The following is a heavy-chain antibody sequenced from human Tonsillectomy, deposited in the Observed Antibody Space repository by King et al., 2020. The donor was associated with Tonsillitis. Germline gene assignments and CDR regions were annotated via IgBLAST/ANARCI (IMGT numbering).Heavy chain of an antibody. D-gene: IGHD3-3*01. Sequence: QLQESGPGLVKPSETLSLTCTVSGGSISSYYWSWIRQPPGKGLEWIGYIYYSGSTNYNPSLKSRVTISVDTSKNQFSLKLSSVTAADTAVYYCARGRRTIFGVVPGFAYYFDYWGQGTLVTVSS. V-gene: IGHV4-59*01. CDR1: GGSISSYY. CDR2: IYYSGST. CDR3: ARGRRTIFGVVPGFAYYFDY. J-gene: IGHJ4*02.